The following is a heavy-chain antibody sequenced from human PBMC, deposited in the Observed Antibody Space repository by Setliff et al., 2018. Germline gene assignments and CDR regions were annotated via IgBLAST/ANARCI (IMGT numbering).Heavy chain of an antibody. D-gene: IGHD3-16*01. CDR3: TTDPSPTFGGVIGAAFDF. J-gene: IGHJ3*01. CDR2: IKGKNDGLAT. Sequence: PGGSLRLSCAASGFTFSTAWMNWVRQAPGKGLEWVGRIKGKNDGLATDYAAPVKGRFTISRDDSKNTLYLQMNGLKTEDTAVYYCTTDPSPTFGGVIGAAFDFWGQGTMVTVSS. CDR1: GFTFSTAW. V-gene: IGHV3-15*07.